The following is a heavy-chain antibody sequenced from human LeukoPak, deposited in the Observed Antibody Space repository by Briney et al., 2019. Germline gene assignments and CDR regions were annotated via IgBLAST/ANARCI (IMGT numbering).Heavy chain of an antibody. Sequence: SVKVSCKASGGTFSSYAISWVRQAPGQGLEWMGGIIPIFGTANYAQKFQGRVTITADKSTSTAYMELSSLRSEDTAVYYCATERPGYIADAFDIWGQGTMVTVSS. CDR2: IIPIFGTA. CDR1: GGTFSSYA. CDR3: ATERPGYIADAFDI. D-gene: IGHD3-9*01. J-gene: IGHJ3*02. V-gene: IGHV1-69*06.